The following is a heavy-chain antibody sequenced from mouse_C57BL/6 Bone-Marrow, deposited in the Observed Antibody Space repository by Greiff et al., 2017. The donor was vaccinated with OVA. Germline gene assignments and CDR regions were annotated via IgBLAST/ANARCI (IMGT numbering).Heavy chain of an antibody. CDR2: IDPSDSYT. CDR1: GYTFTSYW. J-gene: IGHJ1*03. V-gene: IGHV1-69*01. CDR3: ARKGERSFDV. Sequence: VQLQQPGAELVMPGASVKLSCKASGYTFTSYWMHWVKQRPGQGLEWIGEIDPSDSYTNYNQKFKGKSTLTVDKSSSTAYMQLSSLTSEDSAGYYCARKGERSFDVWGTGTTVTVSS.